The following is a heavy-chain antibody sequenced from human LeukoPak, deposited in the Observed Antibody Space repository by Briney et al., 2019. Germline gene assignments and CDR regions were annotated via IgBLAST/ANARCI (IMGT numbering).Heavy chain of an antibody. J-gene: IGHJ4*02. V-gene: IGHV1-58*02. CDR2: IVVGSGNT. Sequence: ASVKVSCKASGYTFTSYGISWVRQAPGQGLEWIGWIVVGSGNTNYAQKFQERVTITRDMSTSTAYMELSSLRSEDTAVYYCAADLSGEALDYWGQGTLVTVSS. CDR3: AADLSGEALDY. CDR1: GYTFTSYG. D-gene: IGHD6-25*01.